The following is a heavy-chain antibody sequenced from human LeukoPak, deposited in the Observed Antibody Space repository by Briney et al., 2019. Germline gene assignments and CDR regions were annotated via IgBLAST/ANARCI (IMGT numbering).Heavy chain of an antibody. CDR3: TKRRSGSRPYYFDY. V-gene: IGHV3-23*01. J-gene: IGHJ4*02. CDR1: GFTFTSYA. CDR2: ISDSGGST. D-gene: IGHD3-22*01. Sequence: GGSLRLSCAASGFTFTSYAMSWVRQAPGKGLDWVSAISDSGGSTYYADSVKGRFTISRDNSKNTLYLQMDSLTAEDTAVYYCTKRRSGSRPYYFDYWGQGTLVTVSS.